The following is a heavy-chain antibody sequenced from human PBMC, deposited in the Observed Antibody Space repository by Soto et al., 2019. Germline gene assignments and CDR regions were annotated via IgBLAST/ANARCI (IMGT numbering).Heavy chain of an antibody. Sequence: ASVKVSCKASGYTFTSYGISWVRQAPGQGLEWMGWISAYNGNTNYAQKLQGRVTMTTDTSTSTAYMELRSLRSDDTAVYYCARGDYNFWSGYSIRPPADYWGQGXLVTVYS. CDR3: ARGDYNFWSGYSIRPPADY. CDR1: GYTFTSYG. CDR2: ISAYNGNT. D-gene: IGHD3-3*01. V-gene: IGHV1-18*01. J-gene: IGHJ4*02.